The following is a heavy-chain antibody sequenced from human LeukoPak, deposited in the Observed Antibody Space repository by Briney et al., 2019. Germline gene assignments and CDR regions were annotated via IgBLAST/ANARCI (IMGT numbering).Heavy chain of an antibody. CDR3: AKDWNWNYYGSTVY. Sequence: GGSLRLSCAASGFTFSNYNMIWVRQAPGKGLEWVSSIVTSSTYIYYADSVKGRFTISRDNAKNSLYLQMNSLRAEDTAIYYCAKDWNWNYYGSTVYWGQGTLVTVSS. J-gene: IGHJ4*02. CDR1: GFTFSNYN. CDR2: IVTSSTYI. D-gene: IGHD3-10*01. V-gene: IGHV3-21*04.